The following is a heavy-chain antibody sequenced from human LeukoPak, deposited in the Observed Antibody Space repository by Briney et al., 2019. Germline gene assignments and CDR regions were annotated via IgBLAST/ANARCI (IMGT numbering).Heavy chain of an antibody. Sequence: SETLSLTCAVYGGSFSGYYWTWIRQPPGKGLEWIGEINHSGSTNYNPSLKSRVTISVDTSKSQFSLKLSSVTAVDTAVYYCARSRIGWFDPWGQGTLVTVSS. D-gene: IGHD1-26*01. J-gene: IGHJ5*02. V-gene: IGHV4-34*01. CDR1: GGSFSGYY. CDR2: INHSGST. CDR3: ARSRIGWFDP.